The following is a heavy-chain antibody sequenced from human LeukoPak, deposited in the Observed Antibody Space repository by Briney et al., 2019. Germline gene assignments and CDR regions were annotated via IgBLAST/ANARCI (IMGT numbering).Heavy chain of an antibody. CDR1: GGSFSGYY. J-gene: IGHJ4*02. V-gene: IGHV4-34*01. CDR2: INHSGST. Sequence: SETLSLTCAVYGGSFSGYYWSWIRQPPGKGLEWIGEINHSGSTNYNPSLKSRVTISVDTSKNQFSLKLSSVTAADTAVYYCAGQTYSSSWYSSFDYWGQGTLVTVSS. D-gene: IGHD6-13*01. CDR3: AGQTYSSSWYSSFDY.